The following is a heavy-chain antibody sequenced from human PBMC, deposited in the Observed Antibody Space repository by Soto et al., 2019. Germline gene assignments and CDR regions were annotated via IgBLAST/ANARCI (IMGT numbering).Heavy chain of an antibody. Sequence: QVQLQESGPGLVKPSGTLSLTCAASSGSITSSNWCRWGRQPPGKGLDWVGEVSHTGNTNYTPSLESRVTTSVAKARNQFSLGLSAVTAANTAVYCCARKRYGGYDFDYWGKGTLVTVSS. V-gene: IGHV4-4*01. CDR2: VSHTGNT. D-gene: IGHD5-12*01. CDR3: ARKRYGGYDFDY. J-gene: IGHJ4*02. CDR1: SGSITSSNW.